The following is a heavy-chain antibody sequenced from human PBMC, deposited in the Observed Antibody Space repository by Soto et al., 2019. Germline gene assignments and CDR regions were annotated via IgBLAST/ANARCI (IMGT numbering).Heavy chain of an antibody. CDR1: GGTFSSYA. CDR2: IIPIFGTA. J-gene: IGHJ3*02. Sequence: SMKVSCKASGGTFSSYAISWVRQAPGQGLEWMGGIIPIFGTANYAQKFQGRVTITADKSTSTAYMELSSLRSEDTAVYYCARDYPGSGSPAAFDIWGQGTMVTVSS. CDR3: ARDYPGSGSPAAFDI. D-gene: IGHD3-10*01. V-gene: IGHV1-69*06.